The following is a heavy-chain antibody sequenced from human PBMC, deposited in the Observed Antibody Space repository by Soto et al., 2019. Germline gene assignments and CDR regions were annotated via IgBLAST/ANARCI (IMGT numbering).Heavy chain of an antibody. CDR1: GLTFSSYS. CDR2: ISSSSSYI. CDR3: ARGRGYHDGGMDV. D-gene: IGHD5-12*01. J-gene: IGHJ6*01. V-gene: IGHV3-21*01. Sequence: GESLRLSCAASGLTFSSYSMNWVRQAPGKGLEWVSSISSSSSYIYYADSVKGRFTISRDNAKNSLYLQMNSLRAEDTAVYYCARGRGYHDGGMDVWGQGTTVTVSS.